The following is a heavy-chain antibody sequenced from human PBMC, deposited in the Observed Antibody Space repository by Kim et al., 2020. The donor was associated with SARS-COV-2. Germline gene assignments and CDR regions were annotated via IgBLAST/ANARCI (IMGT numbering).Heavy chain of an antibody. CDR2: VGTLLDT. Sequence: GGSLRLSCAASEFIISNYDLHWVRQVTGKGLEWVAAVGTLLDTYYAGSVRGRFTVSRENDKNSFYLQMNNLAAGDTGLYYCPRGPVGGWRRRGMDVWGQGTTVTVSS. D-gene: IGHD3-10*01. CDR1: EFIISNYD. J-gene: IGHJ6*02. V-gene: IGHV3-13*01. CDR3: PRGPVGGWRRRGMDV.